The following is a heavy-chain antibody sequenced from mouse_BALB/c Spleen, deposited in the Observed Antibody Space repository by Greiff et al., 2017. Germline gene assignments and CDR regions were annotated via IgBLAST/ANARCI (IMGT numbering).Heavy chain of an antibody. CDR2: IAPGSGST. CDR1: GYTFTSYW. D-gene: IGHD1-1*01. CDR3: ARDYGYGYFDV. J-gene: IGHJ1*01. V-gene: IGHV1S41*01. Sequence: DLVKPGASVKLSCKASGYTFTSYWINWIKQRPGQGLEWIGRIAPGSGSTYYNEMFKGKATLTVDTSSSTAYIQLSSLSSEDSAVYFCARDYGYGYFDVWGAGTTVTVSS.